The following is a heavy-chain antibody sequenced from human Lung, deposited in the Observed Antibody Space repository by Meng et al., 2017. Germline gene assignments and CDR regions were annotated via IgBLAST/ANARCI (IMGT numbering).Heavy chain of an antibody. J-gene: IGHJ4*02. D-gene: IGHD2-21*01. CDR1: GYTFTNYA. Sequence: QVHLVQSGAEGKKPGASVTVSCKASGYTFTNYAMHWVRQAPGQGLEWMGWINAGSENTEYSQKFQGRVTLTRDTSATTAYMELRSLKSEDTAIYYCARDIVVTFGELTTLDSWGQGTLVTVSS. CDR2: INAGSENT. V-gene: IGHV1-3*01. CDR3: ARDIVVTFGELTTLDS.